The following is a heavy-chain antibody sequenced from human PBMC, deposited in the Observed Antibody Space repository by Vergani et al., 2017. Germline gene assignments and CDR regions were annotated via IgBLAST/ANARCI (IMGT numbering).Heavy chain of an antibody. CDR2: TWYDGNNK. CDR3: AKDLAIRLWFGTPYYYYMDV. V-gene: IGHV3-33*06. J-gene: IGHJ6*03. D-gene: IGHD3-10*01. CDR1: GFTFNQYG. Sequence: QVQLVESGGGVVQPGRSLRLSCAASGFTFNQYGMHWVRQAPGKGLEWVAVTWYDGNNKQYADSVKGRFTISRDNSKSTMYLQMNSLRDEDTGVYYCAKDLAIRLWFGTPYYYYMDVWGK.